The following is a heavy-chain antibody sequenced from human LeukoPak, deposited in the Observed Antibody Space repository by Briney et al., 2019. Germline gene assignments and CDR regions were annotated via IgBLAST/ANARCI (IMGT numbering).Heavy chain of an antibody. CDR3: ARQVPGPYNYYGMDV. CDR1: GGSISNTNFY. Sequence: SETLSLTCIVSGGSISNTNFYWAWIRQPPGKGLEWIGNIYYAGVTSYNPSLKSRVNISVDTSKSQFSLRLTSVTAADTAVYYCARQVPGPYNYYGMDVWGQGTTVTVSS. V-gene: IGHV4-39*01. J-gene: IGHJ6*02. CDR2: IYYAGVT.